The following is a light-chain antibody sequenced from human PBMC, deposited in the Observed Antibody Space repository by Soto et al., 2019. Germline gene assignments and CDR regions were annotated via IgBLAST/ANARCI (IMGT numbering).Light chain of an antibody. CDR3: QQYGSAPT. J-gene: IGKJ5*01. Sequence: IVLTQSPGTLSLSPGERATLSCWASQTVGSSYLAWYQQKPGQAPRLLIYGTSTRAAGIPDRFSGRGSGTDFTLSISRLEPEDSAVYYCQQYGSAPTFGQGTRL. CDR2: GTS. CDR1: QTVGSSY. V-gene: IGKV3-20*01.